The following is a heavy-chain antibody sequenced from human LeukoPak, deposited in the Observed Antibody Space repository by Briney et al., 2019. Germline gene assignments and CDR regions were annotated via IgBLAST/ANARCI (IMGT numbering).Heavy chain of an antibody. V-gene: IGHV5-51*01. D-gene: IGHD3-22*01. J-gene: IGHJ4*02. CDR3: ERLGSSGYYSEFDY. Sequence: GESLKSSCKGSGYSFTSYCIGWVRQMPGKGREWRGIICPSDSDTRYSPSFQGQVTISSDKSIGTAYLQWSSMKASDNAMYYCERLGSSGYYSEFDYWGQGALVTVSS. CDR1: GYSFTSYC. CDR2: ICPSDSDT.